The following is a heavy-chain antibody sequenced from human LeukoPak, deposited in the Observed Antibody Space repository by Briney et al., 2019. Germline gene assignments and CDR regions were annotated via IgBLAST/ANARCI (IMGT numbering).Heavy chain of an antibody. CDR3: ARALASLRSSYWYFDL. D-gene: IGHD5-12*01. Sequence: GGSLRLSCAASGFTFSSYSMNWVRQAPGRGLEWVSSISSSSSYIYYADSVKGRFTISRDNAKNSLYLQMNSLRAEDTAVYYCARALASLRSSYWYFDLRGRGTLVTVSS. V-gene: IGHV3-21*01. CDR2: ISSSSSYI. CDR1: GFTFSSYS. J-gene: IGHJ2*01.